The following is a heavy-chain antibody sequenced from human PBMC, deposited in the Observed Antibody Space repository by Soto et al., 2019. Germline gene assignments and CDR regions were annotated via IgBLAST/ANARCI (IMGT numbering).Heavy chain of an antibody. Sequence: GGSLRLSCAASGFTFSNAWMSWVRQAPGKGLEWVGRIKSKTYGGTTDYAAPVKCRFTISRDDSKNTLYLQMNSLKTEDTAVYYCTTEGDDYGDYSEYFQHWGQGTLVTVSS. V-gene: IGHV3-15*01. CDR3: TTEGDDYGDYSEYFQH. D-gene: IGHD4-17*01. CDR1: GFTFSNAW. J-gene: IGHJ1*01. CDR2: IKSKTYGGTT.